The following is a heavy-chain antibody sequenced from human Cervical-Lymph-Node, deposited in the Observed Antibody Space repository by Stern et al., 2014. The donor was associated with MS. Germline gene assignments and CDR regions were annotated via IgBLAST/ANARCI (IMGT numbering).Heavy chain of an antibody. D-gene: IGHD2-2*01. J-gene: IGHJ6*02. CDR1: GFTFSSHD. CDR2: ISGSGTST. V-gene: IGHV3-23*04. CDR3: ARGPGATTDYALDV. Sequence: VQLVESGGGLVQPGGSLRLSCAAAGFTFSSHDVSWVRQAPGKGLEWVSAISGSGTSTYYRDSVKGRFTISRDNSRNTLYLQLTSLRAEDTAVYYCARGPGATTDYALDVWGQGTTVTVSS.